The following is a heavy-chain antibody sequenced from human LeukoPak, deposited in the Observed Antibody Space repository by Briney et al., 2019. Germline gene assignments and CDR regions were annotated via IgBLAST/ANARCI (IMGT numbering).Heavy chain of an antibody. CDR1: GFTFSTFA. V-gene: IGHV3-23*01. Sequence: PGGSLRLSCAASGFTFSTFAMTWVRQAPGKGLEWVSTISSGDNTYYPGSVKGRFIISRDSSKNTLYLQMNRLRAEDTAVYYCAQDPRRDYESDYWGQGTLVTVSS. CDR3: AQDPRRDYESDY. D-gene: IGHD4-17*01. CDR2: ISSGDNT. J-gene: IGHJ4*02.